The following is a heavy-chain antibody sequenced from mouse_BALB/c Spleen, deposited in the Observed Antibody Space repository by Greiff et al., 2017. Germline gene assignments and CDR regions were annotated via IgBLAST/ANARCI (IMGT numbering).Heavy chain of an antibody. J-gene: IGHJ2*01. CDR1: GYTFTSYW. V-gene: IGHV1S22*01. CDR3: ARRELDGY. CDR2: IYPGSGST. Sequence: LQQPGSELVRPGASVKLSCKASGYTFTSYWMHWVKQRPGQGLEWIGNIYPGSGSTNYDEKFKDKATLTADKSSSTAYMQLSSLTSEDSAVYYCARRELDGYWGQGTTLTVSS.